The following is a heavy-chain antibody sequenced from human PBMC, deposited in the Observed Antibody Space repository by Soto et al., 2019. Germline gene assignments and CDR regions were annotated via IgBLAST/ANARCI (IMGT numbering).Heavy chain of an antibody. CDR1: GYSFTTYW. Sequence: GESLKISCKASGYSFTTYWIAWVRQMPRKGLEWMGIINPGDSDIRYSPSFQGQVTISADNSISTAYLQWSSLKASVTAMYYCARHEQFYYYYGMDVWGQGTAVTVSS. V-gene: IGHV5-51*01. CDR3: ARHEQFYYYYGMDV. D-gene: IGHD4-4*01. J-gene: IGHJ6*02. CDR2: INPGDSDI.